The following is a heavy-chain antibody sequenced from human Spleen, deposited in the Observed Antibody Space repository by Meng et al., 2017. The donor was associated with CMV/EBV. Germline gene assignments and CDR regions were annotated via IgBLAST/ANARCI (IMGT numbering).Heavy chain of an antibody. V-gene: IGHV1-2*02. Sequence: SGYPFTDYYEHWVRKGPGQGLEWMGWINPNSGGTSYAQNFQGRVTMTRDTSISTAYMEVSSLRSDDTAVYYCSRAGLGFGGYNYNFDYWGQGTLVTVSS. CDR2: INPNSGGT. J-gene: IGHJ4*02. CDR1: GYPFTDYY. CDR3: SRAGLGFGGYNYNFDY. D-gene: IGHD5-24*01.